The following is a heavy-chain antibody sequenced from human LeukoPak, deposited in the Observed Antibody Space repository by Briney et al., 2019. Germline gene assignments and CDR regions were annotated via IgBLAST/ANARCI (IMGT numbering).Heavy chain of an antibody. Sequence: PGGSLRLSCAASGFTFSSYAMSWVRQAPGKGLEWVSAIGTSGGSAYYADSVKGRFTISRDNSNNTLYLQMNSLRAEDTALYYCAKLWSTSCYGSLDLWGRGTLVTVSS. CDR3: AKLWSTSCYGSLDL. V-gene: IGHV3-23*01. CDR1: GFTFSSYA. J-gene: IGHJ2*01. D-gene: IGHD2-2*01. CDR2: IGTSGGSA.